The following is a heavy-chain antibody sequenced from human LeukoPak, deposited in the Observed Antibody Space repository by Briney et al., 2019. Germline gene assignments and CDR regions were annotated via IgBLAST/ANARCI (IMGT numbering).Heavy chain of an antibody. Sequence: GGSLRLSCAASGFTFNSYSMNWVRQAPGKGLEWVSYISSSSSTIYYADSVKGRFTISRDNAKNSLYLQMNSLRAEDTAVYYCASFPWTNPIWWGQGTLVTVSS. CDR3: ASFPWTNPIW. D-gene: IGHD2-8*01. CDR1: GFTFNSYS. V-gene: IGHV3-48*01. CDR2: ISSSSSTI. J-gene: IGHJ4*02.